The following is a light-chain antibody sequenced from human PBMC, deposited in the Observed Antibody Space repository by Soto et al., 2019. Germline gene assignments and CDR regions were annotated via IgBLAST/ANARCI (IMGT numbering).Light chain of an antibody. CDR1: SSDVGGYNY. V-gene: IGLV2-14*01. CDR3: SSYTRSSTLGV. J-gene: IGLJ1*01. CDR2: DVS. Sequence: QSVLTQPASVSGSPGQSTTISCTGTSSDVGGYNYVSWYQQHPGKAPKLMIYDVSNRPSGVSNRFSGSKSGNTASLTISGFQAEDEADYYCSSYTRSSTLGVFGTGTKVTVL.